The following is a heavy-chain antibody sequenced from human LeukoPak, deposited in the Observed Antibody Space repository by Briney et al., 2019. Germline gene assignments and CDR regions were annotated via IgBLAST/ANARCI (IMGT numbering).Heavy chain of an antibody. CDR3: ARVGCSGGSCSSRGDYYYGMDV. Sequence: GGSLRLSCAASGFTFSDYYMSWIRQAPGKGLEWVSSISSSGTYIKYADSVKGRFTISRDNGKNSLYLQMNSLTAEDTAVYYCARVGCSGGSCSSRGDYYYGMDVWGQGTTVTVSS. CDR1: GFTFSDYY. CDR2: ISSSGTYI. D-gene: IGHD2-15*01. V-gene: IGHV3-11*06. J-gene: IGHJ6*02.